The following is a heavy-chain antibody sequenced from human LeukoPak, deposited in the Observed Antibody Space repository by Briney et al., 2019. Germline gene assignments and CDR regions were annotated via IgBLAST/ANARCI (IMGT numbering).Heavy chain of an antibody. J-gene: IGHJ6*04. CDR1: GFTSSNAW. D-gene: IGHD1-1*01. V-gene: IGHV3-15*01. Sequence: GGSLRLSCAASGFTSSNAWMSWVRQAPGKGLEWVGRIKSKTDGGTTDYAAPVKGRFTISRDDSKNTLYLQMNSLKTEDTAVYYCTTALERRGGYYGMDVWGKGTTVTVSS. CDR3: TTALERRGGYYGMDV. CDR2: IKSKTDGGTT.